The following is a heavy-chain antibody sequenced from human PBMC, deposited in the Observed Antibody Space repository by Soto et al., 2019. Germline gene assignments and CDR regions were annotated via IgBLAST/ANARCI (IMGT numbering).Heavy chain of an antibody. V-gene: IGHV1-2*02. CDR2: IGPESGAT. D-gene: IGHD6-19*01. J-gene: IGHJ4*02. CDR3: GRGRSGQIVVFY. CDR1: GYTFTGHY. Sequence: ASVKVSCKASGYTFTGHYIHWVRQAPEQGPEWMGEIGPESGATRYAQKFQGRVTMTRDMSITTVYMELNKLSPDDTAVYYCGRGRSGQIVVFYWGQGTTVTV.